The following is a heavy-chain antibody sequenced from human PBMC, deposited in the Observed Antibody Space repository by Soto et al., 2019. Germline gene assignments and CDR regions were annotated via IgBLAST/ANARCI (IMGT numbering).Heavy chain of an antibody. V-gene: IGHV4-34*10. CDR2: IHHSGST. J-gene: IGHJ3*01. CDR3: ARKVPSNAFDL. Sequence: SETLSLTCAVYGGSFSGYYWIWVRQPPGKRLEWIGYIHHSGSTNYNPSLKSRVTMSVDTSKNQFSLKLNSVTAADTAVYYCARKVPSNAFDLWGHGTMVTVSS. CDR1: GGSFSGYY. D-gene: IGHD2-2*01.